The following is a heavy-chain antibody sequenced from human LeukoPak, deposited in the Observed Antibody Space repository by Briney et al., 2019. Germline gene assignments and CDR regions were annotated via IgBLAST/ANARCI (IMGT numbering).Heavy chain of an antibody. CDR2: ISAYNGNT. CDR3: ARDSLGVATHDDDY. V-gene: IGHV1-18*01. Sequence: VASVKVSCKASDTFTSYGISWVRQAPGQGLEWMGWISAYNGNTNYAQKLQGRVTMTTDTSTSTAYMELRSLRSDDTAVYYCARDSLGVATHDDDYWGQGTLVTVSS. J-gene: IGHJ4*02. D-gene: IGHD5-12*01. CDR1: DTFTSYG.